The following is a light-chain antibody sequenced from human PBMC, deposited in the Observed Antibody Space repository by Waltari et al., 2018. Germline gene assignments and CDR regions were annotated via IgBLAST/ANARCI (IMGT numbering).Light chain of an antibody. CDR3: LQYDSLPLT. Sequence: DIQLTQSPPSLSASLGERATITCRATEDIRNYLNWFQQKPRRVPQLLIYDASKVETGVPSRFCGSVSGTDFSFTISSLQPEDVATYYCLQYDSLPLTFGGGTRVELK. J-gene: IGKJ4*01. CDR1: EDIRNY. CDR2: DAS. V-gene: IGKV1-33*01.